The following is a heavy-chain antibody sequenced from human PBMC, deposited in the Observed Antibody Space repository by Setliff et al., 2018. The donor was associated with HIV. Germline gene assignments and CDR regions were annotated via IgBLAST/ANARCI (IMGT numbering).Heavy chain of an antibody. V-gene: IGHV4-34*01. CDR3: ARLTTTYYYDSSAYYHPV. CDR1: GGSFSGYY. J-gene: IGHJ4*02. Sequence: LTCAVYGGSFSGYYWSWIRQPPGKGLEWIGEINHSGSTNYNPSLKSRVTISVDTSKNQFSLKLRSVTAADTAVFYCARLTTTYYYDSSAYYHPVWGQGTLVTVSS. CDR2: INHSGST. D-gene: IGHD3-22*01.